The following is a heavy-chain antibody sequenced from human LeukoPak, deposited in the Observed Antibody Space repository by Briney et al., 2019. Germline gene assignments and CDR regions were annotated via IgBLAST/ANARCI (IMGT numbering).Heavy chain of an antibody. CDR1: GGSTSSYY. CDR2: IYYSGST. CDR3: ARGGGIAAADAFDI. J-gene: IGHJ3*02. V-gene: IGHV4-59*01. Sequence: PSETLSLTCTVSGGSTSSYYWSWIRQPPGKGLEWIGYIYYSGSTNYNPSLKSRVTISVDTSKNQFSLKLSSVTAADTAVYYCARGGGIAAADAFDIWGQGTMVTVSS. D-gene: IGHD6-13*01.